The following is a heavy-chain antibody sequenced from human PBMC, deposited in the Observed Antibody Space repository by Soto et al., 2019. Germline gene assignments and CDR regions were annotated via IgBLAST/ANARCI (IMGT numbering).Heavy chain of an antibody. J-gene: IGHJ4*02. CDR2: IYYSGST. CDR3: ARRYCGGDCPFDY. V-gene: IGHV4-61*08. CDR1: GGSIGSRDYY. D-gene: IGHD2-21*02. Sequence: QVQLQESGPGLVKPSQTLSLTCTVSGGSIGSRDYYWSWIRQPPGKGLEWIGYIYYSGSTNYNPSLKSRVTISVDTSKNQFSLKLSSVTAADTAVYYCARRYCGGDCPFDYWGQGTLVTVSS.